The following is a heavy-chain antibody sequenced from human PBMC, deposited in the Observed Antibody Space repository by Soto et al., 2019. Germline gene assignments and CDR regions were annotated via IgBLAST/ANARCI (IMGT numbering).Heavy chain of an antibody. J-gene: IGHJ4*02. CDR3: ARRYCSSTSCCFDY. CDR2: INHSGST. V-gene: IGHV4-34*01. CDR1: GGSFSGYY. D-gene: IGHD2-2*01. Sequence: PSETLSLTCAVYGGSFSGYYWSWIRQPPGKGLEWIGEINHSGSTNYNPSLKSRVTISVDTSKNQFSLKLSSVTAADTAVYYCARRYCSSTSCCFDYWGQGTLVTVSS.